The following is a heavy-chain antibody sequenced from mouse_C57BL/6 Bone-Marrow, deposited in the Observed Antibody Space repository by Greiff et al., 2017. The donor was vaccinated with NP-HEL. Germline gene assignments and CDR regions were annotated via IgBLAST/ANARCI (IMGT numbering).Heavy chain of an antibody. CDR1: GYTFTSYT. CDR3: ARFPYYYGSSPYYFDY. J-gene: IGHJ2*01. CDR2: INPSSGYT. V-gene: IGHV1-4*01. D-gene: IGHD1-1*01. Sequence: VQLVESGAELARPGASVKMSCKASGYTFTSYTMHWVKQRPGQGLEWIGYINPSSGYTKYNQKFKDKATLTADKSSSTAYMQLSSLTSEDSAVYYCARFPYYYGSSPYYFDYWGQGTTLTVSS.